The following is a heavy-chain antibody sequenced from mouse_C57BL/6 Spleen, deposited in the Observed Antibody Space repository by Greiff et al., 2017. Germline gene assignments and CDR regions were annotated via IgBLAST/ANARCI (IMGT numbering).Heavy chain of an antibody. D-gene: IGHD1-1*01. CDR1: GFTFSNYW. Sequence: EVQVVESGGGLVQPGGSMKLSCVASGFTFSNYWMNWVRQSPEKGLEWVAQIRLKSGNYATHYAVSVKGRFTISRDDSKSSVYLQMSNIRAEDTVIYYCTEGRGSGYRDYWGQGTSVTVSS. J-gene: IGHJ4*01. V-gene: IGHV6-3*01. CDR3: TEGRGSGYRDY. CDR2: IRLKSGNYAT.